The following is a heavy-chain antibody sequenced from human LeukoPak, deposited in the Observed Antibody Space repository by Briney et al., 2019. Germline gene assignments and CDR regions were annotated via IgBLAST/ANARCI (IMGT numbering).Heavy chain of an antibody. CDR1: GGSINRYY. J-gene: IGHJ4*02. CDR2: IYTSGSA. D-gene: IGHD3-3*01. V-gene: IGHV4-4*07. Sequence: SETLSLTCTVSGGSINRYYWSWIRQPAGKGLEWIGRIYTSGSANYNPSLKSRVTMSVDTSKNQFSLKLSSVTAADTAVYYCARVATFGVVEYYFDYWGQGTLVIVSS. CDR3: ARVATFGVVEYYFDY.